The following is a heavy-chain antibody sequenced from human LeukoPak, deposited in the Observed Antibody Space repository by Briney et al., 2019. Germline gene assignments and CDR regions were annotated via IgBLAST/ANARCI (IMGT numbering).Heavy chain of an antibody. J-gene: IGHJ4*02. CDR1: GFTFSGYG. D-gene: IGHD2-2*01. CDR3: AKESPYFSSRRRIYYFDT. CDR2: ISYDGRTK. V-gene: IGHV3-30*18. Sequence: GGSLRLSCAASGFTFSGYGMHWVRRAPGKGLEWVAVISYDGRTKYYADSVKGRFTISRDNSKNTLYLQMNSLRAEDTAVYYCAKESPYFSSRRRIYYFDTWGQGTLVTVSS.